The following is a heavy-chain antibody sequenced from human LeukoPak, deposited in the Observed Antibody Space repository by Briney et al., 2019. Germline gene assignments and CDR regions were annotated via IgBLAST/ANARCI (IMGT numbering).Heavy chain of an antibody. V-gene: IGHV3-23*01. CDR2: SSGSGGST. Sequence: RSLRLSCLAPGFTLSSYGMSLVRQAPGKGLGWVVASSGSGGSTYYADTVKGRFTISRDKSKNTLYLQMNSLRAEDTAVYYCAKASTMIVVVITYFDSWGQGTLVTVSS. CDR3: AKASTMIVVVITYFDS. D-gene: IGHD3-22*01. J-gene: IGHJ4*02. CDR1: GFTLSSYG.